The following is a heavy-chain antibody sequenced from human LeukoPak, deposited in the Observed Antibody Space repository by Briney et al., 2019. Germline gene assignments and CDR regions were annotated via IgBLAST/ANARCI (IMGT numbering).Heavy chain of an antibody. J-gene: IGHJ4*02. Sequence: GASVKVSFKASGGTFSSYTISWVRQAPGQGLEWMGRIIPILGIANYAQKFQGRGTITAYKTTSTAYMALSSLRSEDTAVYYCATMTTVTTGIVWGQGTLVTVSS. D-gene: IGHD4-17*01. CDR1: GGTFSSYT. CDR3: ATMTTVTTGIV. CDR2: IIPILGIA. V-gene: IGHV1-69*02.